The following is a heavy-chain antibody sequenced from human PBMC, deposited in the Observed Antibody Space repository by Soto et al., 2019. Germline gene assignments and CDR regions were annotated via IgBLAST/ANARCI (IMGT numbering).Heavy chain of an antibody. CDR3: ARGRGYRYGYWVDNYGMDV. D-gene: IGHD5-18*01. V-gene: IGHV3-30-3*01. Sequence: GGSLRLSCAASGFIFSTYAMHWVRQAPGKGLEWVAFISHDGSNKYYADSVRGRFTISRDNSKDTLFLHMNSLRIEDTAVYYCARGRGYRYGYWVDNYGMDVWGQGATVTVSS. CDR2: ISHDGSNK. CDR1: GFIFSTYA. J-gene: IGHJ6*02.